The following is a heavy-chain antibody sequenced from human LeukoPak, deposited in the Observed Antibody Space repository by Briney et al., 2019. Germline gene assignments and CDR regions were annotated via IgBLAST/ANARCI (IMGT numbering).Heavy chain of an antibody. CDR3: ARRKATGLYYYYYMDV. V-gene: IGHV4-39*01. J-gene: IGHJ6*03. CDR2: IYYSGST. Sequence: SETLSLTCAVYGGSFSSYYWGWIRQPPGKGLEWIGSIYYSGSTYYNPSLKSRVTISVDTSKNQFSLKLSSVTAADTAVYYCARRKATGLYYYYYMDVWGKGTTVTVSS. CDR1: GGSFSSYY. D-gene: IGHD1-1*01.